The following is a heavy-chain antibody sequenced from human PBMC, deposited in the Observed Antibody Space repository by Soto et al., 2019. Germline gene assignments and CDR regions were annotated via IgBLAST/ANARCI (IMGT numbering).Heavy chain of an antibody. J-gene: IGHJ5*02. CDR2: INPNNGAT. Sequence: QVPLAQSGAEVKKPGASVKVSCKAPRYIFTAYFMHWVRQAPGQGLEWMGWINPNNGATHYGLSFQGRVTLTRDTSISTAYMELSSLRSDDTAVDYCASHDPGARFDPWGQGTLVIVSS. V-gene: IGHV1-2*02. D-gene: IGHD1-1*01. CDR3: ASHDPGARFDP. CDR1: RYIFTAYF.